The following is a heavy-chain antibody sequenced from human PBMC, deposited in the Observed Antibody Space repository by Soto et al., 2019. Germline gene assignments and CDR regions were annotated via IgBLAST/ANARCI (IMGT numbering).Heavy chain of an antibody. Sequence: ASVKVSCKASGYTFTSYGISWVRQAPGQGLEWMGWISAYNGNTNYAQKLQGRVTVTTDTSTSTAYMELRSLRSDDTAVYYCARENYGSGSYGYYYYMDVWGKGTTVTVSS. J-gene: IGHJ6*03. CDR1: GYTFTSYG. V-gene: IGHV1-18*01. CDR2: ISAYNGNT. CDR3: ARENYGSGSYGYYYYMDV. D-gene: IGHD3-10*01.